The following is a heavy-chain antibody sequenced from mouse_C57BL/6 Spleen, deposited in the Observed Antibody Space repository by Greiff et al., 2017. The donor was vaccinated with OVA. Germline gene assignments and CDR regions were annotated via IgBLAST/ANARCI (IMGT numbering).Heavy chain of an antibody. CDR2: IDPEAGDT. CDR1: GFNIKDYY. V-gene: IGHV14-1*01. Sequence: VQLQQSGAELVRPGASVKLSCTASGFNIKDYYMHWVKQRPEQGLEWIGRIDPEAGDTEYAPKFQGKATMTADTSSNTAYLQLSSLTSEDTAVYYCTTPPMVTTEAWFAYWGQGTLVTVSA. CDR3: TTPPMVTTEAWFAY. D-gene: IGHD2-9*01. J-gene: IGHJ3*01.